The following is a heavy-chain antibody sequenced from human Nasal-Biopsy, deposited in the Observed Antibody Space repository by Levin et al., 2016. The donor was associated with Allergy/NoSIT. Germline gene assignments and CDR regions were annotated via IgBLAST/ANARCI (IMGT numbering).Heavy chain of an antibody. J-gene: IGHJ5*02. CDR3: ARATYSYASGSSLNDL. CDR2: LNRDGTTA. D-gene: IGHD3-10*01. V-gene: IGHV3-74*01. CDR1: GFSFSTYW. Sequence: GESLKISCAASGFSFSTYWMHWVRQAPGKGLEWVSRLNRDGTTAAYADSVRGRFTISGDNARDTLYLELNSLRVEDTAVYFCARATYSYASGSSLNDLWGQGTLVTVSS.